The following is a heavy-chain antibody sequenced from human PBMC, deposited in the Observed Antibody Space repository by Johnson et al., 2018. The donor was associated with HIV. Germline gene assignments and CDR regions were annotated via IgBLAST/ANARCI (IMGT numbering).Heavy chain of an antibody. D-gene: IGHD2-15*01. J-gene: IGHJ3*01. Sequence: VQLVESGGGLAQVGGSLRLSCAASGFTFSNYAMNWVRQAPGKGLEWVSSIGYSASDTYYADSVKGRFTISRDNSNNRLYLQMNSLRAEDTAIYYCEGYCSGGACYSGVSAFDVWGHGTMVTVSS. CDR3: EGYCSGGACYSGVSAFDV. V-gene: IGHV3-23*04. CDR1: GFTFSNYA. CDR2: IGYSASDT.